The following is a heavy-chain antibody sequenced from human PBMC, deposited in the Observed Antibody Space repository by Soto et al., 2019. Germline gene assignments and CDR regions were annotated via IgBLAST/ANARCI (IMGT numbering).Heavy chain of an antibody. CDR3: RRSSSNSTDV. Sequence: ASETLSLTCTVSGASIRSSAYWGWIRQPPGKGLEWIGSIYSIGNTYYNPSLKSGVTISADTSKNQFSLNLISVTAADTAVYYCRRSSSNSTDVWGKGTTVTVSS. V-gene: IGHV4-39*01. CDR1: GASIRSSAY. D-gene: IGHD6-13*01. J-gene: IGHJ6*04. CDR2: IYSIGNT.